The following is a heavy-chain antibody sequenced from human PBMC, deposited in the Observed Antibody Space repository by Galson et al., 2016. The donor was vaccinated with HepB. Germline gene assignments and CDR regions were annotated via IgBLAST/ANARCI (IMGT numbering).Heavy chain of an antibody. D-gene: IGHD2-2*01. Sequence: SLRLSCAASGFSFSRYWMAWVRQAPGKGLEVVSSISRSGDSTDYADSVKGRFTISRDTSKNTLSLQMNSLTADDSAIYYFVPGSTAPAVWGQGTPVTVS. CDR3: VPGSTAPAV. CDR1: GFSFSRYW. V-gene: IGHV3-23*01. J-gene: IGHJ6*02. CDR2: ISRSGDST.